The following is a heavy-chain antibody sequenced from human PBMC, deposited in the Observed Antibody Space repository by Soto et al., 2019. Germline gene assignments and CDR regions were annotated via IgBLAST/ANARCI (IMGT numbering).Heavy chain of an antibody. CDR3: STVFSPGLWGVY. Sequence: GGSLRLSCAASGFTFSNAWMSWVRQAPGKGLEWVGRIKSKTDGGTTDYAAPVKGRFTISRDDSKNTLYLQMNSLKTEDTAVYYCSTVFSPGLWGVYCGQGTLVTVSS. CDR2: IKSKTDGGTT. D-gene: IGHD7-27*01. V-gene: IGHV3-15*01. J-gene: IGHJ4*02. CDR1: GFTFSNAW.